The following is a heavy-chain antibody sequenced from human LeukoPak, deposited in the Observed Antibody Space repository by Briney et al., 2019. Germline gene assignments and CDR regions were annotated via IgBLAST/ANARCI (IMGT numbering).Heavy chain of an antibody. CDR1: GSRFTSYW. CDR2: IYPGDSDT. J-gene: IGHJ6*03. V-gene: IGHV5-51*01. CDR3: TRRGGDGGNSNYYYYMDV. Sequence: GESLKISCKGSGSRFTSYWIGWVRQMPGKGLGWMGIIYPGDSDTRYSPSFQGQVTILADKSISTAYLQWSRLKASDTAMYYCTRRGGDGGNSNYYYYMDVWGKGTTVTVSS. D-gene: IGHD4-23*01.